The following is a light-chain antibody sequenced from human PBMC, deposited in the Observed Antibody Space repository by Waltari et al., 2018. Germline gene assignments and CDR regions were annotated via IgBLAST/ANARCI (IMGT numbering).Light chain of an antibody. Sequence: QSALTQPPSASGSPGQSVTMSCTGTSTDVGVYTYVSWYQQHPGKAPKLLIYEVSERPQGVPGRFSGSKSGNTASLTVSGLQPEDEADYYCASFAGSNTLFGGGTKLTVL. CDR3: ASFAGSNTL. CDR2: EVS. J-gene: IGLJ2*01. V-gene: IGLV2-8*01. CDR1: STDVGVYTY.